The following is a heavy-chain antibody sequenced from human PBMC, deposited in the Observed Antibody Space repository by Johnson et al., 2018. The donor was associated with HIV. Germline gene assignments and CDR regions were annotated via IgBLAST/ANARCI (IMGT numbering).Heavy chain of an antibody. Sequence: QVQLVESGGGLVKPGGSLRLSCAASEFTYSDFYINWIRQPPGKGLEWVSSISSTGISLYYAHSVKGRFTISTDNAKNSLYLQMNSLRAEDTAVYYCARTPSLPGAFDIWGQGTMVTVSS. CDR1: EFTYSDFY. CDR3: ARTPSLPGAFDI. CDR2: ISSTGISL. V-gene: IGHV3-11*04. J-gene: IGHJ3*02.